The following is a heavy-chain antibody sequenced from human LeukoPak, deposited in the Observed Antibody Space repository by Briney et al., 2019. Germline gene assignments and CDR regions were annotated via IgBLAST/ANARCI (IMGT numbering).Heavy chain of an antibody. Sequence: SQTLSLTCAISGDSVSSNSAAWNWIRQSPSRGLEWLGRTYYRSKWYNDYAVSVKSRITINPDTSKSQFSLQLNSVTPEDTAVYYCASIVRIRRHWYFDLWGRGTLVTVSS. CDR1: GDSVSSNSAA. CDR2: TYYRSKWYN. V-gene: IGHV6-1*01. D-gene: IGHD1-26*01. CDR3: ASIVRIRRHWYFDL. J-gene: IGHJ2*01.